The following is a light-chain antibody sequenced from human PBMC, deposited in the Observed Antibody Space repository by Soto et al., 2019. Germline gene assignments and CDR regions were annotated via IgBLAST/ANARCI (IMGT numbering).Light chain of an antibody. CDR3: AAWDDSLNGPV. J-gene: IGLJ2*01. CDR1: SSNIGSNT. Sequence: QPVLTQPPSASGTPGQRVTISCSGSSSNIGSNTVNWYQQLPGTAPKLLIYSNNQRPSGVPDRFSGSESGTSASLAISGLQSEDEADYYCAAWDDSLNGPVFGGGTKLTVL. CDR2: SNN. V-gene: IGLV1-44*01.